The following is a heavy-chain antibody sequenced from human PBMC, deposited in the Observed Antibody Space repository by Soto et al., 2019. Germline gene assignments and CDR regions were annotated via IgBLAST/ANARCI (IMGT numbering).Heavy chain of an antibody. CDR3: ARDLHGDCARSWFDP. D-gene: IGHD2-21*02. CDR2: SIPILGIA. CDR1: GGTFSSYT. Sequence: QVQLVQSGAEVKKPGSSVKVSCKASGGTFSSYTISWVRQAPGQGLEWMGRSIPILGIANYGQKFQGRVTITADKSTSTAYMELSRLRSEDTAVYYCARDLHGDCARSWFDPWGQGTLVTVSS. J-gene: IGHJ5*02. V-gene: IGHV1-69*08.